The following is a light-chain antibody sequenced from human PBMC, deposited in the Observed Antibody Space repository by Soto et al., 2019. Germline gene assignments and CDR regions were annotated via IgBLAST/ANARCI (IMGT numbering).Light chain of an antibody. CDR3: QQYSTYSWT. CDR2: KAS. V-gene: IGKV1-5*03. CDR1: QSISSW. J-gene: IGKJ1*01. Sequence: DIQMTQSPSTLSASVGDRVTITCRASQSISSWLAWYQQKPGKAPKLLIYKASNLESGVPSRFSGSGSGTEFTLTISSPQPDDFATYYCQQYSTYSWTFGQGTQVEIK.